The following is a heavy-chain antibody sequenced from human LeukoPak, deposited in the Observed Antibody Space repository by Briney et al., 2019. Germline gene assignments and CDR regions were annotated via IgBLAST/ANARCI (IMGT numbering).Heavy chain of an antibody. CDR3: ARASSDYDFWSGLYYFDY. V-gene: IGHV1-2*02. Sequence: ASVKVSCKASGYTFTGYYMHWARHAPGQGLEWMGWINPNSGGTNYAQKFQGRVIMTRDTSISTAYMELSRLRSDDTAVYYCARASSDYDFWSGLYYFDYWGQGTLVTVSS. J-gene: IGHJ4*02. D-gene: IGHD3-3*01. CDR2: INPNSGGT. CDR1: GYTFTGYY.